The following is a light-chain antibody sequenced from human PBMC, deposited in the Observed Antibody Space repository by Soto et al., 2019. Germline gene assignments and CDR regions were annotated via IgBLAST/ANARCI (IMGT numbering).Light chain of an antibody. CDR2: AAS. CDR3: QQYGSPWIT. Sequence: EIVLTQSPGTLSLSPGDRATLSCWASQSVGTSYLAWYQQKPGQAPRLLIYAASNRATGVPDRFIGRSAGTAFTLTISRLEPEDFAVYYCQQYGSPWITFGQGTRLEIK. V-gene: IGKV3-20*01. CDR1: QSVGTSY. J-gene: IGKJ5*01.